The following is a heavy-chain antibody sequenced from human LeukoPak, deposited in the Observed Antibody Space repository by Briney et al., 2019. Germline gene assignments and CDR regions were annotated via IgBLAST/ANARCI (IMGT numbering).Heavy chain of an antibody. J-gene: IGHJ3*02. CDR2: IKSDGSST. Sequence: KPGGSLRLSCAASGFTFSNYWMHWVRHAPGKVLVWVSRIKSDGSSTSYADSVKGRFTISRDNAKNTLYLQMNSLRAEDTAVYYCARIGAATYAFDIWGQGTMVTVSS. CDR1: GFTFSNYW. CDR3: ARIGAATYAFDI. V-gene: IGHV3-74*01. D-gene: IGHD1-26*01.